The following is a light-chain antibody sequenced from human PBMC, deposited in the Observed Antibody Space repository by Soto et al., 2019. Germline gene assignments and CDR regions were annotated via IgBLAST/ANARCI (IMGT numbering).Light chain of an antibody. CDR2: KAS. J-gene: IGKJ1*01. V-gene: IGKV1-5*03. CDR1: QSISSW. CDR3: QQYTNYWT. Sequence: DTQMTQSPSILSASVGERVTITCRASQSISSWLAWYQQKPGKAPKVLIYKASTLPSGVPSRFSGSGSGTEFTLTISSLQPDDFATSYYQQYTNYWTFGQGTRVEIK.